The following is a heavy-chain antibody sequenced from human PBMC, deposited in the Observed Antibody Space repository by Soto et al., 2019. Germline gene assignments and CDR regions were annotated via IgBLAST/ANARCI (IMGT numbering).Heavy chain of an antibody. CDR1: GDSVSSNIAG. D-gene: IGHD6-19*01. J-gene: IGHJ3*02. Sequence: PSQTLSLTCAISGDSVSSNIAGWNWIRQSPSRGLEWLGKTYYRSKWYNEYAVSVKSRIIINPDTSKNQFSLQLSSATPEDTAVYYCARAAIAVTGLNTFDIWGQGTMVTVSS. CDR3: ARAAIAVTGLNTFDI. CDR2: TYYRSKWYN. V-gene: IGHV6-1*01.